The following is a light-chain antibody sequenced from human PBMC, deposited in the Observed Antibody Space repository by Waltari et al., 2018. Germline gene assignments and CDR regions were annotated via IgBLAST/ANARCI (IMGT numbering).Light chain of an antibody. CDR2: LGS. J-gene: IGKJ5*01. V-gene: IGKV2-28*01. Sequence: DIVLTQSPLSLPFTPGQPASISCRSSQSLLHSKGKNYLDWYLQKPGQSPQFLIYLGSNRASGVPDRFSGSGSGTDFTLKISRVEAEDVGVYYCMQALQTITFGQGTRLEIK. CDR1: QSLLHSKGKNY. CDR3: MQALQTIT.